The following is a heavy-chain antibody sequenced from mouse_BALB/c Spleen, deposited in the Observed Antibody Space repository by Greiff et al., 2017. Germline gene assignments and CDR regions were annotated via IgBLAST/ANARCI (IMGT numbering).Heavy chain of an antibody. CDR3: ARRDDGYDY. J-gene: IGHJ2*01. CDR2: IRNKANGYTT. V-gene: IGHV7-3*02. CDR1: GFTFTDYY. D-gene: IGHD2-3*01. Sequence: EVQLQESGGGLVQPGGSLRLSCATSGFTFTDYYMSWVRQPPGKALEWLGFIRNKANGYTTEYSASVKGRFTISRDNSQSILYLQMNTLRAEDSATYYCARRDDGYDYWGQGTTLTVSS.